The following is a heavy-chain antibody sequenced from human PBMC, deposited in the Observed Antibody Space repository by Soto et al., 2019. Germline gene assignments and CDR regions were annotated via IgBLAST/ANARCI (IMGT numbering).Heavy chain of an antibody. CDR2: IIPIIGII. J-gene: IGHJ5*02. Sequence: QVQLVQSGAEVKKPGSSVKVSCKASGGTFSTYTITWVRQAPGQGLEWMGRIIPIIGIINYAQKFQGRVTISADKFTGIGYMELTGLRSDDTAVYYCAGDPDSHYNDSHASSYPWGQGTLVTVSS. D-gene: IGHD4-4*01. V-gene: IGHV1-69*08. CDR1: GGTFSTYT. CDR3: AGDPDSHYNDSHASSYP.